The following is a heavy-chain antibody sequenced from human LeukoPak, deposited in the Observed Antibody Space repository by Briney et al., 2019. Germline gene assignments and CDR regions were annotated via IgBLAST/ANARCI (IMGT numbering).Heavy chain of an antibody. CDR1: GYTFTSYG. Sequence: ASVKVSCKASGYTFTSYGINWVRQATGQGLEWMGWMNPNSGNTGYAQKFQGRVTMTRNTSISTAYMELSSLRSEDTAVYYCARLEGITIFGVVPHYYYGMDVWGQGTTVTVSS. D-gene: IGHD3-3*01. V-gene: IGHV1-8*01. CDR2: MNPNSGNT. J-gene: IGHJ6*02. CDR3: ARLEGITIFGVVPHYYYGMDV.